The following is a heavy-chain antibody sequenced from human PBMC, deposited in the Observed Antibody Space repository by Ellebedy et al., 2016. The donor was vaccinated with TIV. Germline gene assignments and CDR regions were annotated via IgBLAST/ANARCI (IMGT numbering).Heavy chain of an antibody. CDR3: ASARNYYDSSGYYQKSYGMDV. J-gene: IGHJ6*02. V-gene: IGHV1-69*04. CDR2: IIPILGIA. Sequence: AASVKVSCKASGATFNTYAITWVRQAPGQGLEWMGRIIPILGIANYAQKFQGRVTITADKSTSTAYMELSSLRSEDTAVYYCASARNYYDSSGYYQKSYGMDVWGQGTTVTVSS. CDR1: GATFNTYA. D-gene: IGHD3-22*01.